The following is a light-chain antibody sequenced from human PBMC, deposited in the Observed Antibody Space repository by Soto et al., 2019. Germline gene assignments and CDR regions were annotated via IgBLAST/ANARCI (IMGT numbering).Light chain of an antibody. V-gene: IGLV2-23*02. J-gene: IGLJ1*01. CDR1: SSNVGSYKL. Sequence: QSVLTQPASVSGSPGQSITISCTGTSSNVGSYKLVSWYQQHPGKAPELMIFEVNKRPSGVSNRFSGSKSGNTASLTISGLKVEDEADYYCCSSGGSPTYVFGNGTKVTVL. CDR3: CSSGGSPTYV. CDR2: EVN.